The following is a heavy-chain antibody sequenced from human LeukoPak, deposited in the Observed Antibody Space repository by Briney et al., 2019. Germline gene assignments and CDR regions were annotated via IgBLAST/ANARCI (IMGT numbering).Heavy chain of an antibody. J-gene: IGHJ4*02. CDR2: INHSGST. CDR3: AGIAGGASYYFDY. Sequence: PSETLCLTCAVYGGSLSGYYWSWIHQPPGKGLEWIGEINHSGSTNYNPSLRSRVTISVDTSKNQFSLKLSSVTAADTAVYYCAGIAGGASYYFDYWGQGTLVTVSS. D-gene: IGHD1-14*01. V-gene: IGHV4-34*01. CDR1: GGSLSGYY.